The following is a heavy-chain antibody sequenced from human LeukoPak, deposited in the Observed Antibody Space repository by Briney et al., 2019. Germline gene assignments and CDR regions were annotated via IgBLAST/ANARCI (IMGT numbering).Heavy chain of an antibody. J-gene: IGHJ4*02. D-gene: IGHD6-19*01. Sequence: PSETLSPTCTVSGVSIRSSSYYWGWIRQPPGKGLEWIGSIYYSGSTYYNASLKSRGTISVDTSKNQFSLKLNSVTAADTAVYFCARQVVAVAGTGYFDYWGQGTLVTVSS. CDR1: GVSIRSSSYY. CDR3: ARQVVAVAGTGYFDY. CDR2: IYYSGST. V-gene: IGHV4-39*01.